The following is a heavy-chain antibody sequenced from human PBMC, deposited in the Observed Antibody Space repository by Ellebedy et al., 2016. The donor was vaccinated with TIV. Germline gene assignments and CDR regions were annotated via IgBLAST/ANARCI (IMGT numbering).Heavy chain of an antibody. CDR1: GGTFSSYA. CDR3: ARVQSDILTGPRFYGMDV. Sequence: AASVKVSCKASGGTFSSYAISWVRQAPGQGLEWMGGIIPIFGTANYAQKFQGRVTITADESTSTAYMELSSLRSEDTAVYYCARVQSDILTGPRFYGMDVWGQGTTVTVSS. J-gene: IGHJ6*02. V-gene: IGHV1-69*13. D-gene: IGHD3-9*01. CDR2: IIPIFGTA.